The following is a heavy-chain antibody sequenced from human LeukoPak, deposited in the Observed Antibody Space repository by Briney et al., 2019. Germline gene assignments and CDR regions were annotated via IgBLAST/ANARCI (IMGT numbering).Heavy chain of an antibody. D-gene: IGHD3-22*01. J-gene: IGHJ4*02. CDR3: AKTHDSSGYLRSHFDY. Sequence: PGGSLRLSCAGSGFSFGSYAMTWVRQAPGKGLEWVSSINGNGGSTYYADPVKGRLTISRGNSKNTLYLQMNSLRAEDTAVYYCAKTHDSSGYLRSHFDYWGQGTLVTVSS. CDR2: INGNGGST. V-gene: IGHV3-23*01. CDR1: GFSFGSYA.